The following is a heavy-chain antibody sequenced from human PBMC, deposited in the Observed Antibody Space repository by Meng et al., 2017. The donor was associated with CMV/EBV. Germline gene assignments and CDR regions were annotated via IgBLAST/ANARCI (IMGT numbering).Heavy chain of an antibody. CDR3: ANRWFSYDSSGYPLPYYYYGMDV. D-gene: IGHD3-22*01. CDR1: GFTFSSYG. J-gene: IGHJ6*02. Sequence: GESLKISCAASGFTFSSYGMHWVRQAPGKGLEWVVFIRYDGSNKYYADSVKGRFTISRDNSKNTLYLQMNSLRAEDTAVYYCANRWFSYDSSGYPLPYYYYGMDVWGQGTTVTVSS. CDR2: IRYDGSNK. V-gene: IGHV3-30*02.